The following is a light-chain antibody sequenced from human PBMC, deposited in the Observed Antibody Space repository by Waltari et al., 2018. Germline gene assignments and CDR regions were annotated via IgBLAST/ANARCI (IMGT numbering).Light chain of an antibody. J-gene: IGKJ1*01. CDR1: QSVLYSPNSKNY. CDR3: HQYYATPWT. V-gene: IGKV4-1*01. CDR2: WAA. Sequence: DIVMTQSPDSLAVSLGERATINCKSSQSVLYSPNSKNYLDWYQQKPGQPPKLLMYWAATRESGVPDRFSGSGSGTDFTLTISSLQAEDVAVYYCHQYYATPWTFGQGTKLEIK.